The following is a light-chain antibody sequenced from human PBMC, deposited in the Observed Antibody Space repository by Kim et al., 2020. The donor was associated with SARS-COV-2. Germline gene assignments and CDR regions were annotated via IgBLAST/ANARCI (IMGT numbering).Light chain of an antibody. V-gene: IGLV3-19*01. CDR1: SLTSYY. CDR2: GKT. J-gene: IGLJ2*01. CDR3: NSRDSNDNVV. Sequence: VALGQTVRITGQGDSLTSYYASCYQLKPGQAPILVIYGKTPLPSVIPDRFSGSSSGNTASLTITGTQAGDEADYYCNSRDSNDNVVFGGGTQLTFL.